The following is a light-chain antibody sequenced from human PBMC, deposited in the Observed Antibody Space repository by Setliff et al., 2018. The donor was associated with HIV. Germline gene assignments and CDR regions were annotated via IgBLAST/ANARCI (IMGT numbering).Light chain of an antibody. CDR2: DAT. CDR1: TGAITSGHY. V-gene: IGLV7-46*01. CDR3: LLSYGGARV. J-gene: IGLJ1*01. Sequence: VVTQESSLTVSPGGTISLTCVSSTGAITSGHYPHWFQQKPGQVPRPLIYDATKRHSWTPSRFSGSLLRDKAALTLSNAQAEDEADYYCLLSYGGARVFGSGTKVTVL.